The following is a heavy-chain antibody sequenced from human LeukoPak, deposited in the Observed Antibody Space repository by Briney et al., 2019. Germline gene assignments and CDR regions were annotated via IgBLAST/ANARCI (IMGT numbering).Heavy chain of an antibody. V-gene: IGHV4-30-2*01. Sequence: PSETLSLTCAVSGGSISSGGYSWSWIRQPPGKGLEWIGYIYHSGSTYYNPSLKSRVTISVDTSKNQFSLKLSSVTAADTAVYYCARGRVEKVMSADRRLRYFDKYYYYGMDVWGQGTTVTVSS. CDR3: ARGRVEKVMSADRRLRYFDKYYYYGMDV. J-gene: IGHJ6*02. D-gene: IGHD3-9*01. CDR1: GGSISSGGYS. CDR2: IYHSGST.